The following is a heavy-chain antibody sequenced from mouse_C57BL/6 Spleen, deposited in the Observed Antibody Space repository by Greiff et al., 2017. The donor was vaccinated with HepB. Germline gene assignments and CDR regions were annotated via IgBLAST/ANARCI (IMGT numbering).Heavy chain of an antibody. CDR2: IDPSDSYT. CDR3: ARRAYDYGSSRGDY. Sequence: QVQLQQSGAELVKPGASVKLSCKASGYTFTSYWMQWVKQRPGQGLEWIGEIDPSDSYTNYNQKFKGKATLTVDTSSSTAYMQLSSLTSEDSAVYYWARRAYDYGSSRGDYWGQGTTLTVSS. CDR1: GYTFTSYW. V-gene: IGHV1-50*01. D-gene: IGHD1-1*01. J-gene: IGHJ2*01.